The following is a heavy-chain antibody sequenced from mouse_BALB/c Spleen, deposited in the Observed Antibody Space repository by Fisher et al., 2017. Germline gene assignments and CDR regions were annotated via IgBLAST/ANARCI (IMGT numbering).Heavy chain of an antibody. CDR3: ARSTGWGRFYYAMDY. Sequence: RFTISRDNPKNTLFLQMTSLRSEDTAMYYCARSTGWGRFYYAMDYWGQGTSVTVSS. J-gene: IGHJ4*01. V-gene: IGHV5-17*02. D-gene: IGHD1-1*01.